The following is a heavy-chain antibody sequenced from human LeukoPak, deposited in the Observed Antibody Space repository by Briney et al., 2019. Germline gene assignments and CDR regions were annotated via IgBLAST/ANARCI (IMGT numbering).Heavy chain of an antibody. V-gene: IGHV3-20*04. D-gene: IGHD6-19*01. CDR2: INWNGGST. CDR3: ARGWIAVAGTDYYYYMDV. J-gene: IGHJ6*03. CDR1: GFTFDDYG. Sequence: GGSLRLSCAASGFTFDDYGMSWVRQAPGKGLEWVSGINWNGGSTGYADSVKGRFTIFRDNAKNSLYLQMNSLRAEDTALYYCARGWIAVAGTDYYYYMDVWGKGTTVTVSS.